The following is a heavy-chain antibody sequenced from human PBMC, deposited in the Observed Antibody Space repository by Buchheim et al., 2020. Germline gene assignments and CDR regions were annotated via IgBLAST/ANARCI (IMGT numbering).Heavy chain of an antibody. CDR2: FGSVGNTI. Sequence: EVQLVESGGGLVQPGGSLRLSCAASGFTFSAFELNWVRQAPGKGLEWVSYFGSVGNTIFYADSVRGRFTISRDNAKNSLYLQMNSLRAEDTAIYYCARAVIAASFDSWGQGTL. J-gene: IGHJ4*02. CDR1: GFTFSAFE. D-gene: IGHD6-25*01. CDR3: ARAVIAASFDS. V-gene: IGHV3-48*03.